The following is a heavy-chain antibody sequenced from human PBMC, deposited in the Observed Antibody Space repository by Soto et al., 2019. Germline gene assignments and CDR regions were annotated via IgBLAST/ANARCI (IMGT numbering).Heavy chain of an antibody. V-gene: IGHV1-2*04. D-gene: IGHD3-22*01. Sequence: ASVKVSCKASGYTFTGYYMHWVRQAPGQGLEWMGWINPNSGGTNYAQKFQGWVTMTRDTSISTAYMELSRLRSDDTAVYYCARGSMIVVGGYYYYGMDVSGQGTMGTVSS. J-gene: IGHJ6*02. CDR2: INPNSGGT. CDR1: GYTFTGYY. CDR3: ARGSMIVVGGYYYYGMDV.